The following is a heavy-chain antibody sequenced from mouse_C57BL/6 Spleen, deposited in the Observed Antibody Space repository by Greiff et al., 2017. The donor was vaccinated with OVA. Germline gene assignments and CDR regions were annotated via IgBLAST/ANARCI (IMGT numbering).Heavy chain of an antibody. D-gene: IGHD3-2*02. CDR3: SRWTAQYYFDY. CDR2: IDTEDGES. CDR1: GFNIKDYS. J-gene: IGHJ2*01. Sequence: VQLKQSGAELVKPGASVKLSCTASGFNIKDYSMHWVKQRPEQGLEWIGRIDTEDGESKYAPKFQGKATITADTSSNTAYLQLSSLTSEDTAVYYCSRWTAQYYFDYWGQGTTLTVSS. V-gene: IGHV14-2*01.